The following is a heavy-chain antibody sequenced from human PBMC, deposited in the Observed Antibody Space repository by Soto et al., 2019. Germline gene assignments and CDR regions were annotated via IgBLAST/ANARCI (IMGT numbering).Heavy chain of an antibody. J-gene: IGHJ4*02. V-gene: IGHV3-21*01. CDR1: GFTFSSYS. CDR3: ARDKKWISSTPGPNDY. CDR2: ISSSSSYI. D-gene: IGHD2-2*01. Sequence: PGGSLRLSCAASGFTFSSYSMNWVRQAPGKGLEWVSSISSSSSYIYYADSVKGRFTISRDNAKNSLYLQMNSLRAEDTAVYYCARDKKWISSTPGPNDYWGQGTLVTVSS.